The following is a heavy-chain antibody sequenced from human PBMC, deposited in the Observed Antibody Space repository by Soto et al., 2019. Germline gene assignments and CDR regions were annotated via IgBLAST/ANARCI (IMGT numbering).Heavy chain of an antibody. D-gene: IGHD6-13*01. CDR3: ARLSASAGGIHF. CDR1: GRSISSGGYY. Sequence: QVQLQESGPGLVKPSQILSLTCTVSGRSISSGGYYWSWIRQHPGKGLEWIGYINYSGSTHYTPSLSSRVTILADTSDNQFSLNLRSVTAADTAVYYCARLSASAGGIHFWGRGALVTVSS. V-gene: IGHV4-31*03. J-gene: IGHJ4*02. CDR2: INYSGST.